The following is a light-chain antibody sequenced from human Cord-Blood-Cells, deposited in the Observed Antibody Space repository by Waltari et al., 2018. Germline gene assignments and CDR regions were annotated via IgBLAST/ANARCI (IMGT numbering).Light chain of an antibody. CDR1: SSDVGGYNS. J-gene: IGLJ1*01. V-gene: IGLV2-14*01. Sequence: QSALPQPAPVSGSPGQSRTISCTGTSSDVGGYNSVSWYQQHPGKAPKLMIYDVSNRPSGVSNRFSGSKSGNTASLTISGLQAEDEADYYCSSYTSSSTLVFGTGTKVTVL. CDR3: SSYTSSSTLV. CDR2: DVS.